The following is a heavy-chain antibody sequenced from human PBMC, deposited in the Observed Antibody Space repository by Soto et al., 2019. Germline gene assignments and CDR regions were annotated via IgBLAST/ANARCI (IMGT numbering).Heavy chain of an antibody. D-gene: IGHD3-22*01. V-gene: IGHV1-69*01. CDR2: FIPIFRTL. J-gene: IGHJ3*01. Sequence: QVQLIQSEAEVKKPGSSVRVSCTASGGIFGSHGFSWVRQAPGQRLEWVGGFIPIFRTLTYTEKFQARVRNAADESTNTVYLDLSSLTSEGTAVYYCVRDRRIYYSDPHDEFVASDYEVWGQGTMVSVSS. CDR3: VRDRRIYYSDPHDEFVASDYEV. CDR1: GGIFGSHG.